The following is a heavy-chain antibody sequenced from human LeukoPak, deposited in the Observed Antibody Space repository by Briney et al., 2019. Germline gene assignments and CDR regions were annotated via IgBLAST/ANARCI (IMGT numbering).Heavy chain of an antibody. CDR3: AKDRRAIAAHTNDY. V-gene: IGHV3-23*01. CDR1: GFTFSSYA. J-gene: IGHJ4*02. CDR2: ISGSGGST. Sequence: PGGSLRLSCAASGFTFSSYAMSWVRQAPGKGLEWVSAISGSGGSTYYADSVKGRFTISRDNSKNTLYLQMNSLRAEDMAVYYCAKDRRAIAAHTNDYWGQGTLVTVSS. D-gene: IGHD6-13*01.